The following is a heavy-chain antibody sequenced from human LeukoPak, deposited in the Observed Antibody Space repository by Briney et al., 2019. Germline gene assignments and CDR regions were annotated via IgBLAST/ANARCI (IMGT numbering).Heavy chain of an antibody. V-gene: IGHV1-2*02. D-gene: IGHD4-23*01. CDR3: AREDDYGSNSYDY. CDR1: GYTSTGYY. Sequence: ASVKVSCKASGYTSTGYYIHWVRQAPGQGLEWMGWVNPNSGGTNYAQKFQGRVTMTRDTSISTAYMELSRLRSDDTAVYYCAREDDYGSNSYDYWGQGSLVTVSS. J-gene: IGHJ4*02. CDR2: VNPNSGGT.